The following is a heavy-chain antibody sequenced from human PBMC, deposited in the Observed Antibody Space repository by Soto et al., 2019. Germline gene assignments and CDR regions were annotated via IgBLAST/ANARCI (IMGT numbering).Heavy chain of an antibody. CDR1: GFTFSSYA. D-gene: IGHD5-12*01. CDR2: ISYDGSNK. J-gene: IGHJ6*02. Sequence: QVQLVESGGGVVQPGRSLRLYCAASGFTFSSYAMHWVRQAPGKGLEWVAVISYDGSNKYYADSVKGRFTISRDNSKNTLYLQMHSLRAEDTAVYHCARNSGYDYDYGMDVWGQGTTVTVSS. V-gene: IGHV3-30-3*01. CDR3: ARNSGYDYDYGMDV.